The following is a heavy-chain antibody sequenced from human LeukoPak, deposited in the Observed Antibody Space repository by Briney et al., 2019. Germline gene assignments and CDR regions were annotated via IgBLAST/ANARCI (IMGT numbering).Heavy chain of an antibody. Sequence: PGRSLRLSCAASGFTFSSYAMHWVRQAPGKGLEWVAVTSYDGSNKYYADSVKGRFTISRDNSKNTLYLQMNSLRAEDTAVYYCARAYCTNGVCYFFDYWGQGTLVTVSS. CDR2: TSYDGSNK. V-gene: IGHV3-30-3*01. CDR1: GFTFSSYA. D-gene: IGHD2-8*01. J-gene: IGHJ4*02. CDR3: ARAYCTNGVCYFFDY.